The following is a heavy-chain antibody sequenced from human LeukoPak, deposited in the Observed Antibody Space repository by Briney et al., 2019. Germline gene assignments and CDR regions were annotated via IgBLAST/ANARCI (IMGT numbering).Heavy chain of an antibody. CDR2: INWNGGST. Sequence: GGSLRLSCAASGFTFDDYGMSWVRQAPGKGLEWVSGINWNGGSTGYADSVKGRFTISRDNAKNSLYLQMNSLRAEDTALYHCARDVGDSGYDYPDYWGQGTLVTVSS. J-gene: IGHJ4*02. V-gene: IGHV3-20*01. CDR1: GFTFDDYG. D-gene: IGHD5-12*01. CDR3: ARDVGDSGYDYPDY.